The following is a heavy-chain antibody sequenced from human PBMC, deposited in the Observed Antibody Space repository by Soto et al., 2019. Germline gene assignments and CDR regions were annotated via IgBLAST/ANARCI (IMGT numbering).Heavy chain of an antibody. V-gene: IGHV1-24*01. J-gene: IGHJ5*02. CDR1: GYTLTELS. CDR3: ARVVPGAEAWFGP. D-gene: IGHD2-2*01. CDR2: FDPEDGET. Sequence: GASVKVSCKVSGYTLTELSMHWLRQAPGKGLEWMGGFDPEDGETIYAQKSQGRVSMTTDTSTTTAYMELRSLRSDDTAVYYCARVVPGAEAWFGPWGQGTLVTVSS.